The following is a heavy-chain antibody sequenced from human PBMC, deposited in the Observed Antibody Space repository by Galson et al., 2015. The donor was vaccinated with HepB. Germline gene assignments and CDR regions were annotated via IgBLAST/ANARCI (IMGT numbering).Heavy chain of an antibody. CDR2: ISSNGGST. D-gene: IGHD6-13*01. J-gene: IGHJ6*03. CDR1: GFTFSSYA. CDR3: VKDRLLGIAAAGDYYYYYYMDV. V-gene: IGHV3-64D*06. Sequence: SLRLSCAASGFTFSSYAMHWVRQAPGKGLEYVSAISSNGGSTYYADSVKGRFTISRDSSKNTLYLQMSSLRAEDTAVYYCVKDRLLGIAAAGDYYYYYYMDVWGKGTTVTVSS.